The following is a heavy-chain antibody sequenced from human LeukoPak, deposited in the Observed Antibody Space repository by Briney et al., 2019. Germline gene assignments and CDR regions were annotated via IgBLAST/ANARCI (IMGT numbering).Heavy chain of an antibody. D-gene: IGHD3-16*01. Sequence: GGSLRLSCAASGFSFSSYSMNWVRQAPGKGLEWVSYISSGSYTIHYADSVKGRFTISRDNAKNSLYLQMNSLRVEDTAVYYCARGVGLGGWFDPWGQGTLVTVSS. CDR2: ISSGSYTI. J-gene: IGHJ5*02. CDR1: GFSFSSYS. CDR3: ARGVGLGGWFDP. V-gene: IGHV3-48*01.